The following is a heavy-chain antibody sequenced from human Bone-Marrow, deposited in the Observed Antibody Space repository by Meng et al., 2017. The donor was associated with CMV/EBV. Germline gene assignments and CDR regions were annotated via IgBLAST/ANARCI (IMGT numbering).Heavy chain of an antibody. J-gene: IGHJ6*02. CDR2: IYPGDSDT. Sequence: KISCKGSGYSFTSYWIGWVRQMPGKGLEWMGIIYPGDSDTRYSPSFQGQVTISADKSISTAYLQWSSLKASDTAMYYCARSMYSSSLVYGMDVWGQGTTVTVSS. D-gene: IGHD6-6*01. CDR3: ARSMYSSSLVYGMDV. V-gene: IGHV5-51*01. CDR1: GYSFTSYW.